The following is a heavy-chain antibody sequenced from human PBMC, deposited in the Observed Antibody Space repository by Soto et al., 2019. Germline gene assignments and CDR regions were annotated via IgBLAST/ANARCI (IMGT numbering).Heavy chain of an antibody. CDR3: ARASSQYWFDP. J-gene: IGHJ5*02. D-gene: IGHD6-19*01. CDR1: GGSISSGDYY. V-gene: IGHV4-30-4*01. CDR2: IYYSGST. Sequence: PSETLSLTCTVSGGSISSGDYYWSWIRQPPGKGLEWIGYIYYSGSTYYNPSLKSRVTISVDTSKNQFSLKLSSVTAADTAVSYCARASSQYWFDPWGQGTLVTVSS.